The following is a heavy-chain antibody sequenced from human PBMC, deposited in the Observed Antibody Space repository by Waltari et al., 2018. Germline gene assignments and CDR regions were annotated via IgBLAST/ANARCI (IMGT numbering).Heavy chain of an antibody. Sequence: EVPLVESGGGLVQPGGSLRLSCVASGFTFSRYWMSWVRQAPGKGLEWVANIRPDGNEKYYVDSVKGRLTISRDNAKNSLYLQMNSLRVEDTAVYFCARDPSYGAIDYWGQGTLVTVSS. J-gene: IGHJ4*02. D-gene: IGHD4-17*01. CDR2: IRPDGNEK. V-gene: IGHV3-7*01. CDR1: GFTFSRYW. CDR3: ARDPSYGAIDY.